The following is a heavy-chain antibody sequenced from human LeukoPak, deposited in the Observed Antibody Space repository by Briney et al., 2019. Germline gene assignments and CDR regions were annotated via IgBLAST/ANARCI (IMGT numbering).Heavy chain of an antibody. CDR1: GFTFSNYW. CDR2: INRDGSST. Sequence: GGSLRLSCAASGFTFSNYWIHWVRQVPGKGLVWVSRINRDGSSTSYADSGKGRFTISRDNSKNTVYLQMNSLRVDDTAVYYCARRDIVVIVSASDYWGQGTLVTVSS. CDR3: ARRDIVVIVSASDY. J-gene: IGHJ4*02. D-gene: IGHD2-15*01. V-gene: IGHV3-74*01.